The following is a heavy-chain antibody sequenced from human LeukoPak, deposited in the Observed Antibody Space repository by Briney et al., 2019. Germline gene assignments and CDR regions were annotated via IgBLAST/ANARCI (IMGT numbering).Heavy chain of an antibody. D-gene: IGHD6-19*01. CDR1: GGSISSGGYY. Sequence: PSETLSLTCTVSGGSISSGGYYWSWIRQHPGKGLEWIGYIYYSGSTYYNPSLKSRVTISVDTSKNQFSLKLSSVTAADTAVYYCAREGRRAIAVAGPDAFDIWGQGTMVTVSS. CDR3: AREGRRAIAVAGPDAFDI. J-gene: IGHJ3*02. CDR2: IYYSGST. V-gene: IGHV4-31*03.